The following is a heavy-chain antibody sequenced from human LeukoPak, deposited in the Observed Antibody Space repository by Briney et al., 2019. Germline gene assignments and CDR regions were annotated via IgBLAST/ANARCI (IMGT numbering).Heavy chain of an antibody. Sequence: ASVKVSCKASGYTFTSYDINWVRQATGQGLEWMGWMKPNSGNTGYAQKFQGRVTITRNTSISTAYMELSSLRSEDTAVYYCARRTLTSPRFDPWGQGTLVTVSS. CDR2: MKPNSGNT. D-gene: IGHD1-1*01. CDR1: GYTFTSYD. V-gene: IGHV1-8*03. CDR3: ARRTLTSPRFDP. J-gene: IGHJ5*02.